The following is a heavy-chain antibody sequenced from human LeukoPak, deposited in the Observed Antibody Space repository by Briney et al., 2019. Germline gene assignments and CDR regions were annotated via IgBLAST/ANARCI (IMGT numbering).Heavy chain of an antibody. V-gene: IGHV3-7*01. CDR2: IKEDGTEK. J-gene: IGHJ4*02. CDR3: ASGNYFHY. CDR1: GFTFSTFW. Sequence: GGSLRLSCAASGFTFSTFWMSWVRQAPGKGMEWVANIKEDGTEKHYVDSVKGRFTISRDNAKNSLYLQMNSLRAEDTAVYFCASGNYFHYWGQGTLVAVSS.